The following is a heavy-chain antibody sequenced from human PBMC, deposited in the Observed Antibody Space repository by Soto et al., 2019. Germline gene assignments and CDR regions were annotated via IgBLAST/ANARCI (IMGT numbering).Heavy chain of an antibody. CDR2: ISGSGSST. J-gene: IGHJ1*01. CDR1: GFTFSSYA. V-gene: IGHV3-23*01. D-gene: IGHD6-13*01. CDR3: AKELAAAGAFQR. Sequence: ESLRLSCAASGFTFSSYAMRWVRQAPGKGLEWVSTISGSGSSTYYADSVTGRFTISRDNSKNTLYLQMNSLRAGDTAVFYCAKELAAAGAFQRWGQGTLVTVSS.